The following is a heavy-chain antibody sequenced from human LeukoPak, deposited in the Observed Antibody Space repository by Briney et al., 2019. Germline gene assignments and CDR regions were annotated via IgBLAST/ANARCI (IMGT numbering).Heavy chain of an antibody. J-gene: IGHJ3*02. D-gene: IGHD1-26*01. CDR3: ARGGIITSYAFEI. CDR1: GFTFSSYA. V-gene: IGHV3-30-3*01. Sequence: GGSLRLSCAASGFTFSSYAMHWVRQAPGKGLEWVAVISYDGSNKYYADSVKGRFTISRDNSKNTLYLQMNSLRAEDTAVYYCARGGIITSYAFEIWGQGTMVTVSS. CDR2: ISYDGSNK.